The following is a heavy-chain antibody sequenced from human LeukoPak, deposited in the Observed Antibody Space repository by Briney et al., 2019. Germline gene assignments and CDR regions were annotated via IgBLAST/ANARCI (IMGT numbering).Heavy chain of an antibody. Sequence: SETLSLTCTVSGGSISSYYWSWIRQPAGKGLEWIGRICTSGSTNYNPSLKSRVTMSVDTSKNQFSLKLSSVTAADTAVYYCARVGGLTGYEHDAFDIWGQGTMVTVSS. V-gene: IGHV4-4*07. J-gene: IGHJ3*02. CDR1: GGSISSYY. D-gene: IGHD3-9*01. CDR2: ICTSGST. CDR3: ARVGGLTGYEHDAFDI.